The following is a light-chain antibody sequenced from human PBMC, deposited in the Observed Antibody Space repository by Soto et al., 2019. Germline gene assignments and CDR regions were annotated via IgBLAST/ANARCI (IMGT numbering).Light chain of an antibody. Sequence: QSVLTQPPSVSAAPGQKVTISCSGSSSNIGNNYVSWYQQLPGTAPKLLIYENNKRPSGIPDRFSGSKSGTSATLGITGLQTGDEADYYCGTWDSSLPSGVFGGGTKLTVL. CDR2: ENN. V-gene: IGLV1-51*02. CDR3: GTWDSSLPSGV. J-gene: IGLJ3*02. CDR1: SSNIGNNY.